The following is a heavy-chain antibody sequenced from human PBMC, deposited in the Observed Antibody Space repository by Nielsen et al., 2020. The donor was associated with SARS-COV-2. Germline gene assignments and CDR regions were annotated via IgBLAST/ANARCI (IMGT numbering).Heavy chain of an antibody. CDR3: ARLPNPLTTRQPPDI. V-gene: IGHV3-21*01. CDR1: GFPFSSYS. Sequence: GESLKISCAASGFPFSSYSMNWVRQAPGKGLEWVSSISSSSSYIYYADSVKGRFTISRDNAKNSLYLQMNSLRAEDTAVYYCARLPNPLTTRQPPDIWGQGTMVTVSS. CDR2: ISSSSSYI. J-gene: IGHJ3*02. D-gene: IGHD4-17*01.